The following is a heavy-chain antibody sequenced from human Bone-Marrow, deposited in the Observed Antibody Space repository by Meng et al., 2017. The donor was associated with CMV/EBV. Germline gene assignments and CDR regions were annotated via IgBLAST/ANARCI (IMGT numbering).Heavy chain of an antibody. V-gene: IGHV1-69*05. Sequence: SVKVSCKPSRGTFSSYVISWVRQVPGEGLEWMGGIPLFGEAKSAQKFQGRLTITTDESMSTAYMELSSLGSDDTAVYYCARGDFWSGHPEMVMVDFWGQGTMVTVSS. D-gene: IGHD3-3*01. CDR1: RGTFSSYV. CDR2: IPLFGEA. J-gene: IGHJ3*01. CDR3: ARGDFWSGHPEMVMVDF.